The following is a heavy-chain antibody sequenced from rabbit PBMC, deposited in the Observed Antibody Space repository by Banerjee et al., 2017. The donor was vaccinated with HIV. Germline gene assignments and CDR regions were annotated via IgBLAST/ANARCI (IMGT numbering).Heavy chain of an antibody. Sequence: QEQLEESGGGLVKPGGTLTLTCKASGFDFSHYYMSWVRQAPGKGLEWIGYIDPVFGSAYYATWVNGRFTISSHNAQNTLYLQLNSLTAADTATYFCVRDGSYDDYGDYDLWGQGTLVTVS. CDR3: VRDGSYDDYGDYDL. V-gene: IGHV1S43*01. D-gene: IGHD2-1*01. J-gene: IGHJ4*01. CDR1: GFDFSHYY. CDR2: IDPVFGSA.